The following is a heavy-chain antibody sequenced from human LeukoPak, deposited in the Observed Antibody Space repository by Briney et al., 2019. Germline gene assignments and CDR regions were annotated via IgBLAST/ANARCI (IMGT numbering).Heavy chain of an antibody. Sequence: SVTVSFTASGGTFTIYAISWVRQAPGPGLGWMGRIIPIFGTANYAQKFQGRVTITADKSTSTAYMELSSLRSEDTAVYYCARDRGIVGASDAFDIWGQGTMVTVSS. CDR2: IIPIFGTA. CDR3: ARDRGIVGASDAFDI. V-gene: IGHV1-69*06. J-gene: IGHJ3*02. CDR1: GGTFTIYA. D-gene: IGHD1-26*01.